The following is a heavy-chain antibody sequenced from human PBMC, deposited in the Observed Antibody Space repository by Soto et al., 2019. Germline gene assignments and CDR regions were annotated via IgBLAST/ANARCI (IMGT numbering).Heavy chain of an antibody. D-gene: IGHD1-26*01. V-gene: IGHV1-46*03. J-gene: IGHJ3*02. Sequence: ASVKVSCKASGYTFTSYYMHWVRQAPGQGLEWMGIINPSGGSTSYAQKFQGRVTMTRDTSTSTVYMELSSLRSEDTAVYYCARGGGLIGSYDAFDIWGQGTMVTVSS. CDR2: INPSGGST. CDR3: ARGGGLIGSYDAFDI. CDR1: GYTFTSYY.